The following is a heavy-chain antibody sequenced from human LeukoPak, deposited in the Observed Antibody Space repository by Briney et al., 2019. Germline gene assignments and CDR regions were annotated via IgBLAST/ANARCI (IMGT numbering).Heavy chain of an antibody. V-gene: IGHV3-48*01. J-gene: IGHJ4*02. CDR1: GFTFSSYS. CDR3: VKDKTDFWSGYFDY. D-gene: IGHD3-3*01. CDR2: ISSSSSTI. Sequence: PGGSLRLSCAASGFTFSSYSMNWVRQAPGKGLEWVSYISSSSSTIYYADSVKGRFTISRDNAKNSLYLQMNSLRSEDMALYYCVKDKTDFWSGYFDYWGQGTLVTVSS.